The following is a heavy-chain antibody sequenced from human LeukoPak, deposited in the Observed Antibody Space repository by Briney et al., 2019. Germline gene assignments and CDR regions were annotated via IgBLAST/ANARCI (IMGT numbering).Heavy chain of an antibody. CDR2: IKSKPDGETT. Sequence: PGGSPRLSCAVSGVIFSNAWMNWVRQAPGKGLEWVGRIKSKPDGETTDYAAPVKDRFTISRDDLRNILYLHMSSLKTEDTAVYYCTTVDGDSGPPFEYWGQGTLVTVSS. V-gene: IGHV3-15*07. CDR3: TTVDGDSGPPFEY. CDR1: GVIFSNAW. J-gene: IGHJ4*02. D-gene: IGHD4-17*01.